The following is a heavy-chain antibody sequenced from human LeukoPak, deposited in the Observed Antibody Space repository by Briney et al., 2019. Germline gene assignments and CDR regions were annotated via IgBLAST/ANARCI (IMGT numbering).Heavy chain of an antibody. CDR2: ISSSGSTI. Sequence: GGSLRLSCAASGFTFSDYDMSWIRQAPGKGLEWVSYISSSGSTIYYADSVKGRFTISRDNAKNSLYLQMNSLRAEDTAVYYCARDNSGYDLGWFDPWGQGTLVTVSS. CDR1: GFTFSDYD. J-gene: IGHJ5*02. D-gene: IGHD5-12*01. CDR3: ARDNSGYDLGWFDP. V-gene: IGHV3-11*01.